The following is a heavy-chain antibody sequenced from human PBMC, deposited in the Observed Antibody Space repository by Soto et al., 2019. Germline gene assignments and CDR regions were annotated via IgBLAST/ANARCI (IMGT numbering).Heavy chain of an antibody. Sequence: QVQLVQSGAEAKKPGSSVKVSCKASGGTFSSYAISWVRQAPGQGLEWMGGIIPIFGTSNYAQKFQGRVTITADESTSTAYMELSSLRSEDTAVYYCARVREYSYGYSGAPFDYWGQGTLVTVSS. D-gene: IGHD5-18*01. CDR2: IIPIFGTS. CDR3: ARVREYSYGYSGAPFDY. V-gene: IGHV1-69*12. CDR1: GGTFSSYA. J-gene: IGHJ4*02.